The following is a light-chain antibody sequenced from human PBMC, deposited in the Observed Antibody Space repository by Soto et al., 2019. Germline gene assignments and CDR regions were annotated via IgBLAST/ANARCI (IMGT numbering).Light chain of an antibody. CDR2: GNN. CDR1: SSNIGTNY. CDR3: AVWDDSLSGVV. V-gene: IGLV1-47*01. J-gene: IGLJ3*02. Sequence: QSVLTQPPSESGTPGQTVTISSSGSSSNIGTNYVFWYQHLPGTAPKLLIYGNNQRPSGVPDRFSGSRSGTSASLAISGLRPEDEAAYYCAVWDDSLSGVVFGGGTKLTVL.